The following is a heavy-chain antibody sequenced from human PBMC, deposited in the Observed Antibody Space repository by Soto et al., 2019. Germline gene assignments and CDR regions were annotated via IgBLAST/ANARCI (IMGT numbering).Heavy chain of an antibody. Sequence: VGSLRLSCAASGFTFSSCAMIWVRQAPGEGLEWVSAIDGSGSSTYYADSVKGRFSISRDNSKDTVYLQMNIVRDEDTAVYFCVKGSASFRPYYFDSWGQGTLVTVSS. CDR3: VKGSASFRPYYFDS. CDR1: GFTFSSCA. V-gene: IGHV3-23*01. CDR2: IDGSGSST. D-gene: IGHD2-21*01. J-gene: IGHJ4*02.